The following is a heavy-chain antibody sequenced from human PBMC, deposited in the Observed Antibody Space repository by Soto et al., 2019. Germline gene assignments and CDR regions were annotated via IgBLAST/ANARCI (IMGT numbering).Heavy chain of an antibody. D-gene: IGHD2-8*01. Sequence: GGSLRLSCAASGFTFSSYGMHWVRQAPGKGLEWVSVIYSGGSTYYADSVKGRFTISRDNSKNTLYLQMNSLRAEDTAVYYCARQLYADYYGMDVWGQGTTVTVSS. CDR3: ARQLYADYYGMDV. V-gene: IGHV3-66*04. CDR1: GFTFSSYG. CDR2: IYSGGST. J-gene: IGHJ6*02.